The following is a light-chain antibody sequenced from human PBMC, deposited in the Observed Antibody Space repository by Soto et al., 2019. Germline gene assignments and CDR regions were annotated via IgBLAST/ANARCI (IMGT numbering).Light chain of an antibody. J-gene: IGKJ3*01. CDR1: QSVGTY. V-gene: IGKV3-11*01. CDR2: DAS. Sequence: EIALTQSPATLSLSPGERAILSGMASQSVGTYLAWYQQKPGQAPRLLIYDASNRATGIPARFGGSGSGTDFTLTINSLEHEDFAVYYCQQRSNWPGTFGPGTKVDIK. CDR3: QQRSNWPGT.